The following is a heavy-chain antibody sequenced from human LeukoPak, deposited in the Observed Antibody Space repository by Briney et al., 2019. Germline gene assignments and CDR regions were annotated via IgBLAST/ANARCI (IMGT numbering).Heavy chain of an antibody. V-gene: IGHV3-11*01. CDR1: GFTFSDYY. Sequence: PGGSLRLSCAASGFTFSDYYMSWIRQAPGKGLEWVSYISSSGSTIYYADSVKGRFTISRDNAKNSLYLQMNSLRAEDTAVYYCARDARYDSSGYYIGFDYWGREPWSPSPQ. J-gene: IGHJ4*02. CDR2: ISSSGSTI. D-gene: IGHD3-22*01. CDR3: ARDARYDSSGYYIGFDY.